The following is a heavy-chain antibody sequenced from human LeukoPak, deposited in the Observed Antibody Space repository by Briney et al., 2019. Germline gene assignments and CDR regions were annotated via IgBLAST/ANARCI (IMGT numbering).Heavy chain of an antibody. J-gene: IGHJ4*02. CDR2: ITNNGVNT. CDR1: GFAFSGYA. V-gene: IGHV3-64*01. Sequence: GGSLRLSCAASGFAFSGYAMHWVSQAPGKGLAYVSAITNNGVNTYYTNSVKGRFTISRDNSKNTLYLQMDSLRAEDMAVYYCAGVGTGQQLDYWGQGTLVTVSS. D-gene: IGHD6-13*01. CDR3: AGVGTGQQLDY.